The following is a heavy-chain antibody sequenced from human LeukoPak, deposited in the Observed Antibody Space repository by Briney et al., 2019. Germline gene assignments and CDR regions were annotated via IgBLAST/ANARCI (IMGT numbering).Heavy chain of an antibody. CDR1: GDSMKSGGYH. J-gene: IGHJ4*02. Sequence: SETLSLTCNVSGDSMKSGGYHWAWIRRPPGKGLEWIGSIFDTGSPYHNPSLKSRVTISVDTSKTQFSLKLSSVTAADTAVYYCASVIVGATTGALDYWGQGTLVTVSS. D-gene: IGHD1-26*01. V-gene: IGHV4-39*07. CDR3: ASVIVGATTGALDY. CDR2: IFDTGSP.